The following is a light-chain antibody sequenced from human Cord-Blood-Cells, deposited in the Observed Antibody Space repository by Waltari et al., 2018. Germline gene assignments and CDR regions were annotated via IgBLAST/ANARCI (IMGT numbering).Light chain of an antibody. Sequence: MVLTQSPGTLSFSPGERATFPCRASQSVSSSYLAWYQQKPGQAPRLLIYGASSRATGIPDRFSGSGSGTDFTLTISRLEPEDFAVYYCQQYGSSPYSFGQGTKLEIK. CDR3: QQYGSSPYS. CDR2: GAS. CDR1: QSVSSSY. V-gene: IGKV3-20*01. J-gene: IGKJ2*03.